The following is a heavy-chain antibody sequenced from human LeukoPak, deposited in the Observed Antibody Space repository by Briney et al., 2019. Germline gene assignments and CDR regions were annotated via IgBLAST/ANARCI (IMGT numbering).Heavy chain of an antibody. J-gene: IGHJ4*02. CDR1: GFTFSNAW. CDR2: IKSKTDGGTT. D-gene: IGHD2-21*02. Sequence: GGSLRLSCAASGFTFSNAWMSWVRQAPGKGLEWVGRIKSKTDGGTTDYAVPVKGRFTISRDDSKNTLYLQMNSLKTEDTAVYYCTTEGGPYCGGDCYFFDYWGQGTLVTVSS. V-gene: IGHV3-15*01. CDR3: TTEGGPYCGGDCYFFDY.